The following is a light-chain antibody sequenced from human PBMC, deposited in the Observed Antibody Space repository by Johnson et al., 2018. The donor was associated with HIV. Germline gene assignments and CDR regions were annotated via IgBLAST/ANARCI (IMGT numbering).Light chain of an antibody. Sequence: QSLLTQPPSVSAAPGQKVTISCSGSSSNIGNNYVSWYQQLPGTAPKLLIYENNKRPSGIPDRFSGSKSGTSATLGITGLQTGDEADYYCGTWDSSLILYGFGTGTKVTVL. V-gene: IGLV1-51*02. CDR3: GTWDSSLILYG. CDR1: SSNIGNNY. J-gene: IGLJ1*01. CDR2: ENN.